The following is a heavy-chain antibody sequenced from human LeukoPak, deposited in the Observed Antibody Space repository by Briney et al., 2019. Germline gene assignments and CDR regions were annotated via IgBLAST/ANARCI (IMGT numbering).Heavy chain of an antibody. D-gene: IGHD2-2*01. CDR1: GGSISSGDYY. V-gene: IGHV4-30-4*01. Sequence: SQTLSLTCTVSGGSISSGDYYWSWIRQPPGKGLERIGYTYYSGSTYYNPSLKSRVTISVDTSKNQFSLKLSSVTAADTAVYYCARARYCSSTSCYGGDFDYWGQGTLVTVSS. J-gene: IGHJ4*02. CDR2: TYYSGST. CDR3: ARARYCSSTSCYGGDFDY.